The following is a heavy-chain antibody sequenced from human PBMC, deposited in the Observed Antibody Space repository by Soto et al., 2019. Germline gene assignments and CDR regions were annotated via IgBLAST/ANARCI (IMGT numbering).Heavy chain of an antibody. Sequence: QVQLVQSGAEVKKPGASVKVSCKASGYTFTSYGISWVRQAPGQGLEWMGWISAYNGNTNYAQKLQGRVTMTTDTSTSTGYMELRSLRSDDTAVYYCARDVAIYSGYDSPVIYWGQGTLVTVSS. D-gene: IGHD5-12*01. CDR1: GYTFTSYG. CDR3: ARDVAIYSGYDSPVIY. CDR2: ISAYNGNT. J-gene: IGHJ4*02. V-gene: IGHV1-18*01.